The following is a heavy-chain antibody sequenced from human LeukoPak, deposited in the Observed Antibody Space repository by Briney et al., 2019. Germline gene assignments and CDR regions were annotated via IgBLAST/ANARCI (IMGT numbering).Heavy chain of an antibody. CDR3: AKHKYYDFWSGYYTSAQYYYYGMDV. V-gene: IGHV3-30-3*02. J-gene: IGHJ6*02. Sequence: PGGSLRLSCAASGFTFNTYAMHWVRQAPGKGLEWVAVISYDGSNKYYADSVKDRFTISRDNSKNTLYLQMNSLRAEDTAVYYCAKHKYYDFWSGYYTSAQYYYYGMDVWGQGTTVTVSS. CDR1: GFTFNTYA. CDR2: ISYDGSNK. D-gene: IGHD3-3*01.